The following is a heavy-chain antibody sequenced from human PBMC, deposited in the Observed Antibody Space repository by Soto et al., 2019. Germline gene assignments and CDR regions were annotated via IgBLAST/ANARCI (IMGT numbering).Heavy chain of an antibody. CDR2: IYYSGST. Sequence: PSETLSITGTVSVFSISIYYLSWIRQPPVKGLEWIGYIYYSGSTNYNPSLKSRVTISVDTSKNQFSLKLSSVTAADTAVYYCAEGEQLVSSWGQGTLVTVSS. CDR1: VFSISIYY. D-gene: IGHD6-6*01. CDR3: AEGEQLVSS. V-gene: IGHV4-59*01. J-gene: IGHJ5*02.